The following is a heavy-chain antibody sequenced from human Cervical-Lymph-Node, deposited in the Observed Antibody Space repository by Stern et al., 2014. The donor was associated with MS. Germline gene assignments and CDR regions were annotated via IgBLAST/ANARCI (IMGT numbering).Heavy chain of an antibody. D-gene: IGHD5-18*01. V-gene: IGHV1-69*01. J-gene: IGHJ4*02. CDR2: IVSIFDKA. CDR1: GGSFSTYV. CDR3: ARERGNSYGFDY. Sequence: QVQLLQSGAEVKQPGSSVKLSCKASGGSFSTYVFNWVRQAPGQGLEWMAGIVSIFDKANYAQKFKGRGTITAEESTSTVYMELSSLRSEDTAVYYCARERGNSYGFDYWGQGTLVAVS.